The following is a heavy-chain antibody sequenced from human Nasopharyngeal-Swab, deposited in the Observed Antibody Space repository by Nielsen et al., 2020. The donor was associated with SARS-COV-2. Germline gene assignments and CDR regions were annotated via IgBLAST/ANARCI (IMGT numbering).Heavy chain of an antibody. D-gene: IGHD5-24*01. V-gene: IGHV3-48*03. CDR2: ISSSGSTI. CDR1: GFTFSTYE. J-gene: IGHJ4*02. Sequence: GGSLTLSCAASGFTFSTYEMNWVRQAPGKGLEWLSYISSSGSTIYYADSVKGRFTISRDNAKNSLYLQMDSLRAEDTAVYYCARDLAMAKILWGQGTLVTVSS. CDR3: ARDLAMAKIL.